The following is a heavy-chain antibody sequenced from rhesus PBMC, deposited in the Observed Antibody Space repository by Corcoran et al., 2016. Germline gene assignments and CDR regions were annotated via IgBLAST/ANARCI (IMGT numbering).Heavy chain of an antibody. CDR2: IRKKSNSYTT. J-gene: IGHJ5-1*01. D-gene: IGHD1-14*01. V-gene: IGHV3-38*02. CDR1: GFTFSDHY. Sequence: EVQLVESGGGLAQPGGSLRLSCTASGFTFSDHYMDWVRQAPGKGLEWVSRIRKKSNSYTTEYAASVKGRFTISRDDSKNTLYLQMSSLKTEDTAVYYCARVKNDHYCLDVWGPGVLVTVSS. CDR3: ARVKNDHYCLDV.